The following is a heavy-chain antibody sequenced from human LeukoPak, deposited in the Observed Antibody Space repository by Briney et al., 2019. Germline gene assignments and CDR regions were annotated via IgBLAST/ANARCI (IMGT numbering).Heavy chain of an antibody. CDR2: IKPDGSEN. D-gene: IGHD3-16*01. CDR1: GFTFSSHW. V-gene: IGHV3-7*01. Sequence: PGGSLRLSCAASGFTFSSHWMSWVRQAPGKGLEWVANIKPDGSENYPVDSVKGRFTVTRDNAKNSLYLQMNRLRDEDSAVYYCARAPAFGTVDYWGQGTLVTVSS. CDR3: ARAPAFGTVDY. J-gene: IGHJ4*02.